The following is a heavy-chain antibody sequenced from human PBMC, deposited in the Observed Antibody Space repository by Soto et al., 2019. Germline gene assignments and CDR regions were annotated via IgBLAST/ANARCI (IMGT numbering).Heavy chain of an antibody. CDR1: GYTFTGFF. J-gene: IGHJ4*01. CDR2: INPNSGAT. CDR3: ARGGTIVERGTSNGCVEY. Sequence: VSVKVSCKASGYTFTGFFVHWVRQAPGQGLECMGWINPNSGATNYPQKSQGRVTMTRDTSISTVYVELSSLRADDTAVYYCARGGTIVERGTSNGCVEYWRQGTLVTISS. V-gene: IGHV1-2*02. D-gene: IGHD2-2*01.